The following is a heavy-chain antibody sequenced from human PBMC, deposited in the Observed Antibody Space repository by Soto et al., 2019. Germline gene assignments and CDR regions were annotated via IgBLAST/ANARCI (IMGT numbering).Heavy chain of an antibody. Sequence: EVQLVESGGGLVQPGGSLKLSCAASGFTFSGSAMHWVRQASGKGLEWVGRIRSKANSYATAYAASVKGRFTISRDDSKNTAYLQMNSLNTEDTAVYYCTWWLKPDDYWGQGTLVTVSS. CDR1: GFTFSGSA. D-gene: IGHD2-15*01. CDR3: TWWLKPDDY. V-gene: IGHV3-73*02. J-gene: IGHJ4*02. CDR2: IRSKANSYAT.